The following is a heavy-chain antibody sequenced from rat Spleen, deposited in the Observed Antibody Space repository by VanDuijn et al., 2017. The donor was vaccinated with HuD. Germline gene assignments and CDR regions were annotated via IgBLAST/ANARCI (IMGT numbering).Heavy chain of an antibody. D-gene: IGHD1-3*01. CDR1: GFSLGNYG. CDR3: ARQDYGRPFDY. V-gene: IGHV5-29*01. CDR2: ISYDGSNT. Sequence: VQLKESGPGLVQPSRTLSLTCTVSGFSLGNYGMAWVRQAPTKGLEWIATISYDGSNTYYRDSVKGRFTISRDNAKSTLYLQMDSLRSEDTATYYCARQDYGRPFDYWGQGVMVTVSS. J-gene: IGHJ2*01.